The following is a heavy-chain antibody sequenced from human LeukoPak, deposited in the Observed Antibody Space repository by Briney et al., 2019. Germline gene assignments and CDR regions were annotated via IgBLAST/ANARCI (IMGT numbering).Heavy chain of an antibody. V-gene: IGHV3-53*05. Sequence: GGSMRLSCAASGFTVSSNYMSWVRQAPGKGLEWVSVIYSGGSTYYADSVKGRFTISRDNSKNTLYLQMNSLRAEDTAVYYCAKDLYSYCSSTSCYPDYWGQGTLVTVSS. CDR1: GFTVSSNY. CDR2: IYSGGST. D-gene: IGHD2-2*01. J-gene: IGHJ4*02. CDR3: AKDLYSYCSSTSCYPDY.